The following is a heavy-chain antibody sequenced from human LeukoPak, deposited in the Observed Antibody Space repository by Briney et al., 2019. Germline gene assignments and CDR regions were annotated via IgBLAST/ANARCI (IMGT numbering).Heavy chain of an antibody. D-gene: IGHD2-21*02. Sequence: SETLSLTCSVSGGSISGYYWSWIRQPPGRGLEWIGYIHYSGTTLYNPSLQSRVTMSVDTPNNHYSLRLTSVTAADTAVYYCTRHPQTAVLSYGMDVWGQGTTVIVSS. J-gene: IGHJ6*02. CDR2: IHYSGTT. CDR1: GGSISGYY. V-gene: IGHV4-59*08. CDR3: TRHPQTAVLSYGMDV.